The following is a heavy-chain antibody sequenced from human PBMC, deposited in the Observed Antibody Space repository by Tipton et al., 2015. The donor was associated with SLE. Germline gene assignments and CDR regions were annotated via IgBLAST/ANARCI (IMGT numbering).Heavy chain of an antibody. CDR1: NGPITSLYDY. D-gene: IGHD3-10*01. V-gene: IGHV4-39*07. CDR3: ARQRLRLLSPLDA. CDR2: VFYGGRY. Sequence: GLVKPSETLSLTCTVSNGPITSLYDYWGWVRQPPGKGLEWLGSVFYGGRYYYNASLRSRVTISVDTVKTQVSLKLTSVTAADTAMYFCARQRLRLLSPLDAWGQGTTVTVS. J-gene: IGHJ6*02.